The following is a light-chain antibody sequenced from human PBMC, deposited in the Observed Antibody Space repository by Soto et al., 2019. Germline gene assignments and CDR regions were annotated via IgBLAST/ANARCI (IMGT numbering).Light chain of an antibody. CDR3: QQRSNWIT. J-gene: IGKJ5*01. CDR1: QGVTSY. CDR2: DAS. Sequence: EIVLTQSPATLSLSPGERATPSSRAGQGVTSYLAWYQQKPGQAPRLLIYDASNRATGIPARFSGSGSGTDFTLTISSLEPEDFAVYYCQQRSNWITFGQGTRLEIK. V-gene: IGKV3-11*01.